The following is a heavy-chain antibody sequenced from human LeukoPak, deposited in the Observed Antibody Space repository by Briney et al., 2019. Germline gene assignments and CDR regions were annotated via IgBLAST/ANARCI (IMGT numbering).Heavy chain of an antibody. CDR3: ARTGRYYDSSGYYYSNDY. D-gene: IGHD3-22*01. Sequence: SETLSLTCTVSGGSISSGSYYWSWIRQPAGTGLEWIGRIYTSGSTNYNPSLKGRVTISVDTSKNQFSLKLSSVTAADTAVYYCARTGRYYDSSGYYYSNDYWGQGTLVTVSS. CDR2: IYTSGST. V-gene: IGHV4-61*02. J-gene: IGHJ4*02. CDR1: GGSISSGSYY.